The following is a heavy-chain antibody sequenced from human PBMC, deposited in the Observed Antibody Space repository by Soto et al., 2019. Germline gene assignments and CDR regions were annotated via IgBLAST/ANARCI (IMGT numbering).Heavy chain of an antibody. CDR1: GYSFTSYW. V-gene: IGHV5-51*01. Sequence: GESLKISCKGSGYSFTSYWIGWVRQMPGKGLEWMGIIYPGDSDTRYSPSFQGQVTISADKSISTAYLQWSSLKASDTAMYYCARHGHSSGPWTGVDYWGQGTLVTSPQ. J-gene: IGHJ4*02. CDR3: ARHGHSSGPWTGVDY. D-gene: IGHD6-19*01. CDR2: IYPGDSDT.